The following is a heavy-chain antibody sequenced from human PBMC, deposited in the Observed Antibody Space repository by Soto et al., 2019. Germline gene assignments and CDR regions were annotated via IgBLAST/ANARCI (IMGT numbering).Heavy chain of an antibody. J-gene: IGHJ4*02. Sequence: SETLSLTCTVSGGSISSYYWSWIRQPPGKGLEWIGYIYYSGSTNYNPSLKSRVPISVDTSKNQFSLKLGSVTAADTAVYYCALNPTPRYCSSTSCYGSTEYWGQGTLVTVSS. D-gene: IGHD2-2*01. CDR3: ALNPTPRYCSSTSCYGSTEY. V-gene: IGHV4-59*08. CDR1: GGSISSYY. CDR2: IYYSGST.